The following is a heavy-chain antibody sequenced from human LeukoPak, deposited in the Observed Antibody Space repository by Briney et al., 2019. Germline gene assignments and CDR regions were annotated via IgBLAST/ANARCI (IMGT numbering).Heavy chain of an antibody. CDR3: ARAVRWLQFDY. V-gene: IGHV1-46*01. CDR1: GFTFSSYG. CDR2: INPSGGST. D-gene: IGHD5-24*01. Sequence: GGSLRLSCAASGFTFSSYGMHWVRQAPGQGLEWMGIINPSGGSTSYAQKFQGRVTMTRDTSTSTVYMELSSLRSEDTAVYYCARAVRWLQFDYWGQGTLVTVSS. J-gene: IGHJ4*02.